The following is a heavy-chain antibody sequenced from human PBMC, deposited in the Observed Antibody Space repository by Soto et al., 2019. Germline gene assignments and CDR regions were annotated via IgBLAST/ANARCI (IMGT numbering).Heavy chain of an antibody. Sequence: QVQLQQWGAGLLKPSETLSLTCAVYGGSFSGYYWSWIRQPPGKGLGWIGEINHYNPSLKSRVTISVDTSTNQFSLKLNSVTAADTAVYYCARAWGRDGFDYWGQGTLVTVSS. D-gene: IGHD3-16*01. V-gene: IGHV4-34*01. CDR2: IN. CDR3: ARAWGRDGFDY. J-gene: IGHJ4*02. CDR1: GGSFSGYY.